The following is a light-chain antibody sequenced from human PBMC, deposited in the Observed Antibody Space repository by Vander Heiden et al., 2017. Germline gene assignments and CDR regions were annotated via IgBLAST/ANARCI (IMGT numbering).Light chain of an antibody. V-gene: IGKV4-1*01. CDR2: WAS. CDR3: QQEDSTLNT. CDR1: QSVLYSSNNKNY. Sequence: DIVMTQSPDSLAVSLGERATINCKSSQSVLYSSNNKNYLAWYQQKPRQPPKLLIYWASTRESGVPDRFSGSGSGTDFTLSISSLQAEDVAVYYCQQEDSTLNTFGQGTKMEIK. J-gene: IGKJ2*01.